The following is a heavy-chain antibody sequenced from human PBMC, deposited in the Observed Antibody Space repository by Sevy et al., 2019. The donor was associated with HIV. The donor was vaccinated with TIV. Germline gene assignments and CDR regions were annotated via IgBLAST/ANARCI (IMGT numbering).Heavy chain of an antibody. CDR2: IWYDGSNK. Sequence: GGSLRLSCAASGFTFSSYGMHWVRQAPGKGLEWVAVIWYDGSNKYYADSVKGRFTTSRDNSKNTLYLQMNSLRAEDTAVYYCARDRIVVVPVDVGFGMDVWGQGTTVTVSS. J-gene: IGHJ6*02. CDR1: GFTFSSYG. D-gene: IGHD2-2*01. V-gene: IGHV3-33*01. CDR3: ARDRIVVVPVDVGFGMDV.